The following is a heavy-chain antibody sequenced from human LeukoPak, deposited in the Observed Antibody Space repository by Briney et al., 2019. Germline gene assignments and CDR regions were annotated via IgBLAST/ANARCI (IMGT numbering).Heavy chain of an antibody. CDR2: TRNKANSYTT. CDR3: ARSGSYEAFDY. V-gene: IGHV3-72*01. J-gene: IGHJ4*02. D-gene: IGHD3-22*01. Sequence: GGSLRLSCAASRFTFSDHYMDWVRQAPGKGLEWVGRTRNKANSYTTEYAASVKGRFSISRDDSQNSLYLHMNSLQTDDTAVYFCARSGSYEAFDYWGQGTLVAVSS. CDR1: RFTFSDHY.